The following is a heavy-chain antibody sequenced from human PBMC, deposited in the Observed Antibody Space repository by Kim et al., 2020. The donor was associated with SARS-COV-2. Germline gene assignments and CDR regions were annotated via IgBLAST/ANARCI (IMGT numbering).Heavy chain of an antibody. D-gene: IGHD3-10*01. CDR3: ASSVYGSGSYPDGNWFDP. Sequence: GGSLRLSCAASGFTFSSYWMHWVRQAPGKGLVWVSRINSDGSSTSYADSVKGRFTISRDNAKNTLYLQMNSLRAEDTAVYYCASSVYGSGSYPDGNWFDPWGQGTLVTVSS. J-gene: IGHJ5*02. CDR1: GFTFSSYW. V-gene: IGHV3-74*01. CDR2: INSDGSST.